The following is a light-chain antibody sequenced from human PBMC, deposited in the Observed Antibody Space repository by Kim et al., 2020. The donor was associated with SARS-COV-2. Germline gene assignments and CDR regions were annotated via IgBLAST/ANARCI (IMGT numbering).Light chain of an antibody. Sequence: DIQMTQSPSTLSASVGDRVTLTCRASQSVSRWLAWYQQKPGKAPKLLIYDGSNFQSGVPSRFSGSGSGTEFTLTISSLQPDDFAIYYCQHRQTFGQGTKVDIK. CDR3: QHRQT. J-gene: IGKJ1*01. CDR2: DGS. CDR1: QSVSRW. V-gene: IGKV1-5*01.